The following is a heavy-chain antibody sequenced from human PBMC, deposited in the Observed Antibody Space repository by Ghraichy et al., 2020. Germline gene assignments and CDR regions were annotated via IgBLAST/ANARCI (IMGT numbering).Heavy chain of an antibody. V-gene: IGHV4-30-4*01. CDR1: GGSINSGDYY. CDR2: IYYSGTT. CDR3: ARDLGGHDAFDI. J-gene: IGHJ3*02. Sequence: SQTLSLTCTVSGGSINSGDYYWTWIRQPPGEGLEWIGYIYYSGTTYYDPSLKSRVTISIDTSKNQFSLKLNSVTAPDTAVYYCARDLGGHDAFDIWGQGTMVTVSS.